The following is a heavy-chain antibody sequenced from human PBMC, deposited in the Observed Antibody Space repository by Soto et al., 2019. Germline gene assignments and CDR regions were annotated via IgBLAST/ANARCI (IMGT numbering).Heavy chain of an antibody. CDR1: GGSMNSYY. J-gene: IGHJ4*02. D-gene: IGHD3-10*01. CDR2: IYYSGAT. CDR3: ARETVRGYHYFDY. Sequence: PSETLSLTCTVSGGSMNSYYWSWIRQPPGKGLEWIGHIYYSGATNYNPSLKSRLTISLDTSKNQFSLKLSSVTAADTAVYYCARETVRGYHYFDYWGQGTLVTVSS. V-gene: IGHV4-59*01.